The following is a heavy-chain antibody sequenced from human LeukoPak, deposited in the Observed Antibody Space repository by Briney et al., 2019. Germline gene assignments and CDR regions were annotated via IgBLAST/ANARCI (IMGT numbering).Heavy chain of an antibody. CDR1: GGSISSSSYY. Sequence: SETLSLTCTVSGGSISSSSYYWGWIRQPPGKGLEWIGSIYYSGGTYYNPSLKSRVTISVDTSKNQFSLKLSSVTAADTAVYYCARSKYYYDSSGYPRTFDIWGQGTMVTVSS. CDR2: IYYSGGT. CDR3: ARSKYYYDSSGYPRTFDI. V-gene: IGHV4-39*01. J-gene: IGHJ3*02. D-gene: IGHD3-22*01.